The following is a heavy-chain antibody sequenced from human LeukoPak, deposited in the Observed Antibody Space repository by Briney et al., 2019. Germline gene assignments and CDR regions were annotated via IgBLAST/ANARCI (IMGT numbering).Heavy chain of an antibody. CDR2: IGTAGDT. CDR1: GFTFSSYD. Sequence: PGGSLRLSCAASGFTFSSYDMHWVRQATGKGLEWVSAIGTAGDTYYPGSVKGRFTISRENAKNSLYLQMNSLRAGDTAVYYCARVAHGYCSGGSCYGYYFDYWGQGTLVTVSS. D-gene: IGHD2-15*01. CDR3: ARVAHGYCSGGSCYGYYFDY. J-gene: IGHJ4*02. V-gene: IGHV3-13*01.